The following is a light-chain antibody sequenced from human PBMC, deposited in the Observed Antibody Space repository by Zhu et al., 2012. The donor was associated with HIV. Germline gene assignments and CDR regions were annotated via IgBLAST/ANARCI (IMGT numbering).Light chain of an antibody. CDR3: QQLNTYPLFS. CDR1: EAVSHY. V-gene: IGKV1-9*01. J-gene: IGKJ3*01. Sequence: DLQLTQSPSFLSASVGDRVTISCRASEAVSHYLAWYQQKPGKAPKLLIYDASTLQKGVPSRFSGSRSGTEFTLTISSLQPEDFGTYYCQQLNTYPLFSFGPGTKVDIK. CDR2: DAS.